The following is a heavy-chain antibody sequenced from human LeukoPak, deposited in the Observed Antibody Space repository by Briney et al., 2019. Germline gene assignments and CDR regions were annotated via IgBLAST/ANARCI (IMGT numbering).Heavy chain of an antibody. CDR2: INPNSGGT. J-gene: IGHJ4*02. D-gene: IGHD4-17*01. Sequence: ASVKVSCKGSGYTFTGYFLHWVRQAPGQGLEWMGRINPNSGGTDYAQTFQGRVTMTRDTSISTAYMELSRLRSDDTAVYFCARNLPRDYGDYVGYWGQGTLVTVSS. CDR3: ARNLPRDYGDYVGY. CDR1: GYTFTGYF. V-gene: IGHV1-2*06.